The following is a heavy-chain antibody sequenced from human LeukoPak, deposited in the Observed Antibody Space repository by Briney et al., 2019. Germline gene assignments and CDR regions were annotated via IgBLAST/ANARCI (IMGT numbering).Heavy chain of an antibody. Sequence: GASVKVSCKASGYTFTSYDINGVRQATGQGLEWMGWMNPNSGNTGYAQKFRGRVTITRNTSISTAYMELSSLRSEDTAVYYCARDTRLRPLDYWGQGTLVTVSS. V-gene: IGHV1-8*03. CDR2: MNPNSGNT. D-gene: IGHD3-16*01. CDR1: GYTFTSYD. CDR3: ARDTRLRPLDY. J-gene: IGHJ4*02.